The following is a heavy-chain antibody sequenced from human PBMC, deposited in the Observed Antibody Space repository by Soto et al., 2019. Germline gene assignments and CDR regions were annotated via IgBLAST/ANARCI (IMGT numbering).Heavy chain of an antibody. CDR2: IYYTGST. Sequence: SETLSLTCSVSGDPISSGGYYWSWIRQHPGKGLEWIGYIYYTGSTYYNPSLKSRVTISVDTSKNQFSLKLRSVTAADTAVYYCAKDPSPQPTTVVTPGWFAPWGQGILVTVSS. CDR1: GDPISSGGYY. CDR3: AKDPSPQPTTVVTPGWFAP. V-gene: IGHV4-31*03. J-gene: IGHJ5*02. D-gene: IGHD4-17*01.